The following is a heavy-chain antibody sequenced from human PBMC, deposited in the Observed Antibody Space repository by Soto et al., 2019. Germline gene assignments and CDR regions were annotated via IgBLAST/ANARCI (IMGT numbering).Heavy chain of an antibody. V-gene: IGHV1-69*15. D-gene: IGHD1-1*01. CDR1: GGTFGSNA. Sequence: QVQLVQSETEVRKPGSSVKVSCRASGGTFGSNAISWVRQAPGQGLEWMGNIIPIFGTTKNAQNFQGRVTITADESTTTAYMEPSSLRSEDTAIYFCAREGYTFGPGAVRGAFDIWGQGTLVTVSS. J-gene: IGHJ3*02. CDR3: AREGYTFGPGAVRGAFDI. CDR2: IIPIFGTT.